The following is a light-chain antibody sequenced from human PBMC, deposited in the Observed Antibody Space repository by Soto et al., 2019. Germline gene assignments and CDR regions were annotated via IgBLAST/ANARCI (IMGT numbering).Light chain of an antibody. Sequence: QSVLPQPASVSGSPGQSSTISCTGTISDVGAYKYVSWYQQHPGKAPKLMIYEVSNRPSGVSNRFSGSKSGNTASVTISGLQAEDEADYYCSSYTSNNTQVFGTGTKVTVL. CDR2: EVS. V-gene: IGLV2-14*01. J-gene: IGLJ1*01. CDR1: ISDVGAYKY. CDR3: SSYTSNNTQV.